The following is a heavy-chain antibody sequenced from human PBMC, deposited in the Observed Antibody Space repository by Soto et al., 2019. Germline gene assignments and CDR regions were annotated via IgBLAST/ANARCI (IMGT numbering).Heavy chain of an antibody. CDR2: IYYSVST. D-gene: IGHD7-27*01. Sequence: SETLSLTCTVSGGSISSYYWSWIRQPPGKGLEWIGYIYYSVSTNYNPSLKSRVTISVDTSKNQFSLKLSSVTAADTAVYYCEREPELGYFDYWGQGTLVTVSS. J-gene: IGHJ4*02. CDR3: EREPELGYFDY. CDR1: GGSISSYY. V-gene: IGHV4-59*01.